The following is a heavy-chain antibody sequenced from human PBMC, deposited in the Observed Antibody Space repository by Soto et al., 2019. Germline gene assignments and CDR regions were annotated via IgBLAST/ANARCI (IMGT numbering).Heavy chain of an antibody. CDR3: ATMSSGSYYYYYGMDV. Sequence: EVQLLESGGGLVQPGGSLRLSCAASGFTFSSYAMSWVRQAPGKGPEWVSAISGSGGSTYYADSVKGRFTISRDNSKKRLYVQMNSLRAEDTAVYYCATMSSGSYYYYYGMDVWGQGTTVTVSS. D-gene: IGHD3-10*01. J-gene: IGHJ6*02. CDR2: ISGSGGST. CDR1: GFTFSSYA. V-gene: IGHV3-23*01.